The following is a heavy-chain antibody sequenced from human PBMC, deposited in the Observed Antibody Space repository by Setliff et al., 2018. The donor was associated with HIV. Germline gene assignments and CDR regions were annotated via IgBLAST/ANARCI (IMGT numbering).Heavy chain of an antibody. CDR2: IIPIFGTA. V-gene: IGHV1-69*06. D-gene: IGHD7-27*01. Sequence: SVKVSCKASGGTFSSYAISWVRQAPGQGLEWMGGIIPIFGTANYAQKFQGRVTITADKSPATAYMELSSLGSEDTAVYYCARMSPWGITPGKFDFWGQGTLVTVPQ. J-gene: IGHJ4*02. CDR3: ARMSPWGITPGKFDF. CDR1: GGTFSSYA.